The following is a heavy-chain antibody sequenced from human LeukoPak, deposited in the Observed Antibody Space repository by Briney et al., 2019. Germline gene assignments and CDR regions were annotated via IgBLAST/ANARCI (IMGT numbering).Heavy chain of an antibody. V-gene: IGHV3-20*04. CDR3: ARGPYCGGDCYSGYFDY. CDR1: GFTFDDYG. CDR2: INWNGGST. D-gene: IGHD2-21*02. J-gene: IGHJ4*02. Sequence: PGGSLRLSCAASGFTFDDYGMSWVRQAPGKGLEWVSGINWNGGSTSYADSVKGRFTISRDNSKNTLYLQMGSLRAEDMAVYYCARGPYCGGDCYSGYFDYWGQGTLVTVSS.